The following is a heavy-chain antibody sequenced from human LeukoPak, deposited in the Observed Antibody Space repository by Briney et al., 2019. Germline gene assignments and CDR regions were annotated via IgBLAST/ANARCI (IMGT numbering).Heavy chain of an antibody. J-gene: IGHJ4*02. CDR3: ARTGPTWIQLYDY. CDR1: GFTFSSYG. Sequence: PGGSLRLSCAASGFTFSSYGMHWVRQAPGKGLEWVAVIWYDGSNKYYADSVKGRFTISRDNSKNTLYLQMNSLRAEDTAVYYCARTGPTWIQLYDYWGQGTLVTVSS. CDR2: IWYDGSNK. V-gene: IGHV3-33*08. D-gene: IGHD5-18*01.